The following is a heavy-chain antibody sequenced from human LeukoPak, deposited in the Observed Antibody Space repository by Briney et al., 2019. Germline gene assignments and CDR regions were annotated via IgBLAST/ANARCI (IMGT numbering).Heavy chain of an antibody. CDR2: LYYTGSA. D-gene: IGHD2-15*01. CDR3: ARGGAVVVVATNQGPFDY. CDR1: SGSINSRSYY. J-gene: IGHJ4*02. V-gene: IGHV4-39*01. Sequence: SETLSLTCTVSSGSINSRSYYWGWIRQPPGKGLQWIGSLYYTGSAYQNPSLKSRVTISVDTSKNQFSLKLTSVTAADTAVYYCARGGAVVVVATNQGPFDYWGQGTLVTVSS.